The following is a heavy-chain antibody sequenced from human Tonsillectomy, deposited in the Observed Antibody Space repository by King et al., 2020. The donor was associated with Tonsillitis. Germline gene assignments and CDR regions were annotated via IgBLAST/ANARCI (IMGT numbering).Heavy chain of an antibody. V-gene: IGHV3-48*01. CDR1: GFTFSSYN. Sequence: VQLVESGGGLVQPGGSLRLSCAASGFTFSSYNMNWVRQAPGKGLEWVSYISRSSSNIYYADSVKGRFTISRDNAENSVYLQMNSLRAEDTAVYYCARETIAAAEVFFDYWGQGNLVTVSS. CDR2: ISRSSSNI. D-gene: IGHD6-13*01. CDR3: ARETIAAAEVFFDY. J-gene: IGHJ4*02.